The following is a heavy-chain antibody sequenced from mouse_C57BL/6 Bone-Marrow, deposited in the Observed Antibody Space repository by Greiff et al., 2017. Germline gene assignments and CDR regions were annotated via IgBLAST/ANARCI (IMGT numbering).Heavy chain of an antibody. D-gene: IGHD2-13*01. CDR3: TEGEKDYYFDY. CDR1: GFTFSNYW. CDR2: IRLKSDNYAT. V-gene: IGHV6-3*01. J-gene: IGHJ2*01. Sequence: DVMLVESGGGLVQPGGSMKLSCVASGFTFSNYWMNWVRQSPEKGLEWVAQIRLKSDNYATHYAESVKGRFTISRDDSKSSVYLQMNNLRAEDTGIYYCTEGEKDYYFDYWGQGTTLTVSS.